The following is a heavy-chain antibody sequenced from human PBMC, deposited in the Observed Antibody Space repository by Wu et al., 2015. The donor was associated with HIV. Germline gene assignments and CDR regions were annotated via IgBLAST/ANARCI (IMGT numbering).Heavy chain of an antibody. CDR2: ISGYNGNT. J-gene: IGHJ3*02. CDR3: ARDSHPYSSSSASFDI. D-gene: IGHD6-6*01. CDR1: GYTFHSYG. V-gene: IGHV1-18*01. Sequence: QVQLVQSGAEVKKPGASVKVSCKASGYTFHSYGITWVRQAPGQGLEYMGWISGYNGNTNYAQKLQGRVTMTTDTSTSTAYMELRSLRSDDTAVYYCARDSHPYSSSSASFDIWGQGTMVTVSS.